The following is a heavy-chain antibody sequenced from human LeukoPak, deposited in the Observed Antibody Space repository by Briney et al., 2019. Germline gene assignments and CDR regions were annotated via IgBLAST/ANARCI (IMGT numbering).Heavy chain of an antibody. CDR3: AKDHGYSKTHYFDY. V-gene: IGHV3-30*18. CDR1: GFTFSSYD. D-gene: IGHD2-15*01. J-gene: IGHJ4*02. CDR2: ISYDGSNK. Sequence: PGRSLRLSCVASGFTFSSYDIYWVRQAPGKGLEWVAIISYDGSNKYYADSVKGRFTISRDNSKNTLYLQMNSLRAEDTAVYYCAKDHGYSKTHYFDYWGQGTLVTVSS.